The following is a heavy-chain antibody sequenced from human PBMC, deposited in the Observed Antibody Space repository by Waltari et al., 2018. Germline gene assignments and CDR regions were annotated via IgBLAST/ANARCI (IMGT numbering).Heavy chain of an antibody. D-gene: IGHD2-15*01. Sequence: EVQLVESGGGLVQPGGSLRLSCAASGFTFSSYWMHWVRQAPGKGLVWVSRINSDGSGTSYADSVKGRFTISRDNAKNTLYLQMNSLRAEDTAVYYCARVDCSGGSCYSGRGAFDIWGQGTMVTVSS. V-gene: IGHV3-74*01. CDR2: INSDGSGT. CDR3: ARVDCSGGSCYSGRGAFDI. J-gene: IGHJ3*02. CDR1: GFTFSSYW.